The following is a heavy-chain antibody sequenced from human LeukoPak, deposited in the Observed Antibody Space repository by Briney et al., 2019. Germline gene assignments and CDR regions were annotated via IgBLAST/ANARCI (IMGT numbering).Heavy chain of an antibody. CDR3: ASSSGWPLRGGAFDI. CDR2: ISAYNGNT. D-gene: IGHD6-19*01. V-gene: IGHV1-18*01. CDR1: GYTFASYG. Sequence: ASVKVSCKASGYTFASYGISWVRQAPGQGLEWMGWISAYNGNTNYAQKLQGRVTMTTDTSTSTAYMELRSLRSDDTAVYYCASSSGWPLRGGAFDIWGQGTMVTVSS. J-gene: IGHJ3*02.